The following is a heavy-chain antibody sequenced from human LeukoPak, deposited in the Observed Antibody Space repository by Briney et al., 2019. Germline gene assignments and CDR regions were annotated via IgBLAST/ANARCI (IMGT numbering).Heavy chain of an antibody. CDR1: GFTFSNYW. Sequence: GGSLRLSCAASGFTFSNYWMSWVRQAPGKGLEWVAVISYDGSNKYYADSVKGRFTISRDNSKNTLYLQMNSLRAEDTAVYYCAKRNSGSVLEGMDVWGQGTTVTVSS. D-gene: IGHD3-10*01. CDR3: AKRNSGSVLEGMDV. CDR2: ISYDGSNK. J-gene: IGHJ6*02. V-gene: IGHV3-30*18.